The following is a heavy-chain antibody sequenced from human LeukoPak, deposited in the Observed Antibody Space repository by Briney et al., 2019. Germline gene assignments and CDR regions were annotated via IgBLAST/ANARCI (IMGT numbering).Heavy chain of an antibody. CDR1: GFTFSSYA. CDR2: ISGSGGGT. D-gene: IGHD3-10*01. V-gene: IGHV3-23*01. CDR3: ATPYGSGSYIRRAPYYYGMDV. J-gene: IGHJ6*02. Sequence: PGGSLRLSCAASGFTFSSYAMSWVRQAPGKGLEWVSAISGSGGGTYYADSVKGRFTISRDNSKNTLYLQMNSLRAEDTAVYYCATPYGSGSYIRRAPYYYGMDVWGQGTTVTVSS.